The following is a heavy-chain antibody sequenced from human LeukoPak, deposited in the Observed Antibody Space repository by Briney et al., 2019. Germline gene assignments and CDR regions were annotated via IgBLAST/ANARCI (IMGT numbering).Heavy chain of an antibody. Sequence: GSLRLSCAASGFTFSSYAMSWIRQPPGKGLEWIGSIYYSGSTYYNPSLKSRVTISVDTSKNQFSLKLSSVTAADTAVYYCASVSTYYYGSGSPLLGYFDYWGQGTLVTVSS. CDR1: GFTFSSYA. J-gene: IGHJ4*02. CDR2: IYYSGST. D-gene: IGHD3-10*01. V-gene: IGHV4-39*01. CDR3: ASVSTYYYGSGSPLLGYFDY.